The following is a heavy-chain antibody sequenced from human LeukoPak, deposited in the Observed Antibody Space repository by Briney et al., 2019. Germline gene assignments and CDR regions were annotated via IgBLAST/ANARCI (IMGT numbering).Heavy chain of an antibody. CDR1: GFTFSSYA. CDR2: ISSNGGST. D-gene: IGHD3-22*01. J-gene: IGHJ5*02. V-gene: IGHV3-64*01. CDR3: ARSWVYDSSGPNWFDP. Sequence: GGSLRLSCAASGFTFSSYAMHWVRQAPGKGLEYVSAISSNGGSTYYANSVKGGFTISRDNSKNTLYLQMGSLRAEDMAVYYCARSWVYDSSGPNWFDPWGQGTLVTVSS.